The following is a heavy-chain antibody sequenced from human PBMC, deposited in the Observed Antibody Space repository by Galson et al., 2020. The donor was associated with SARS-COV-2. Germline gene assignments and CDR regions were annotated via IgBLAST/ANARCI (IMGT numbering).Heavy chain of an antibody. J-gene: IGHJ6*02. CDR1: GDSVSSNSAA. Sequence: SQTLSLTCAISGDSVSSNSAAWNWIRQSPSRGLEWLGRTYYRSKWYNDYAVSVKSRITINPDTSKNQFSLQLNSVTPEDTAVYYCARSIAARRYSYYGVAVWAQGPPVTFSS. CDR3: ARSIAARRYSYYGVAV. D-gene: IGHD6-6*01. V-gene: IGHV6-1*01. CDR2: TYYRSKWYN.